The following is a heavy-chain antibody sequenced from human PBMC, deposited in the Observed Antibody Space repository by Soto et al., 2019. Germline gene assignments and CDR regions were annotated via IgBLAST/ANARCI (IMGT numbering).Heavy chain of an antibody. CDR2: ISHSGST. V-gene: IGHV4-59*08. CDR3: ARRTIGEGWFDP. J-gene: IGHJ5*02. Sequence: SETLSLTCTVSGGSISSYYWSWIRQPPGKGLEWIGYISHSGSTNYNPSLKSRVTILIDTSKNQFSLKLSSVTAADTAVYYCARRTIGEGWFDPWGQGTLVTVSS. D-gene: IGHD3-10*01. CDR1: GGSISSYY.